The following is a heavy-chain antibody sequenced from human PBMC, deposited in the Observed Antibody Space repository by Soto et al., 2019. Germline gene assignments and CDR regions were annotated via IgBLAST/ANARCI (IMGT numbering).Heavy chain of an antibody. J-gene: IGHJ4*02. CDR3: ARHLAPWDGYNLIFDYFDY. D-gene: IGHD5-12*01. CDR1: GGSISSSSYY. Sequence: QLQLQESGPGLVKPSETLSLTCTVSGGSISSSSYYWGWIRQPPGKGLEWIGSIYYSGSTYYNPSLKSRVPISVATSKNQFSLKLSSVTAADPAVYYCARHLAPWDGYNLIFDYFDYWGQGTLVTVSS. CDR2: IYYSGST. V-gene: IGHV4-39*01.